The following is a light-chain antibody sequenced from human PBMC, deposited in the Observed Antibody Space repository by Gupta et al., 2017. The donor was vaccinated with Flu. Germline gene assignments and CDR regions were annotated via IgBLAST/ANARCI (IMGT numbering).Light chain of an antibody. CDR2: AKN. J-gene: IGLJ2*01. CDR3: SSRDNTGNHQAV. V-gene: IGLV3-19*01. CDR1: SLRNSY. Sequence: SSYLTPDPAVSVAFGKTVRITCQGDSLRNSYASSYQQKAGQGPVLVIYAKNIRPSGIPDRFSASSTGDTASLTITGAQAEDEADYYYSSRDNTGNHQAVFGGGTKLTVL.